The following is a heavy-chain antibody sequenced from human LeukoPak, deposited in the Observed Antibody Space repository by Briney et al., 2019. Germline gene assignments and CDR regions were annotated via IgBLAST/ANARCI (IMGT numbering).Heavy chain of an antibody. CDR3: AKAQGYSSGNYFDY. Sequence: PGGSLRLSCATSGFSFSSYAMSWVRQAPGKGLEWVSAMSSSDDGRYYAASVRGRFTISRDTSRSTLYLQMNSLRAEDTAVYYCAKAQGYSSGNYFDYWGQGTLVTVSS. D-gene: IGHD6-19*01. CDR1: GFSFSSYA. J-gene: IGHJ4*02. V-gene: IGHV3-23*01. CDR2: MSSSDDGR.